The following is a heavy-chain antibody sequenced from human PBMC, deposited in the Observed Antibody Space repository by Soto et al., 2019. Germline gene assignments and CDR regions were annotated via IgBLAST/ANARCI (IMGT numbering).Heavy chain of an antibody. CDR3: ARHGEEGCSGGSCYSGYFYMDV. CDR2: IYYSGST. CDR1: GGSISSSSYY. V-gene: IGHV4-39*01. D-gene: IGHD2-15*01. Sequence: PSETLSLTCTVSGGSISSSSYYWGWIRQPPGKGLEWIGSIYYSGSTYYNPSLKSRVTISVDTSKNQFSLKLSSVTAADTAVYYCARHGEEGCSGGSCYSGYFYMDVWGKGTTVTVS. J-gene: IGHJ6*03.